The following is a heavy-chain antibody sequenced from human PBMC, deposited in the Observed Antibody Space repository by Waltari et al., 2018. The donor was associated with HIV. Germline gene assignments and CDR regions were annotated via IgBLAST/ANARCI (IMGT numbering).Heavy chain of an antibody. D-gene: IGHD3-22*01. J-gene: IGHJ4*02. V-gene: IGHV4-4*07. CDR1: GGSISSYY. CDR2: IYTSGST. Sequence: QVQLQESVPGLVKPSETLSLTCTVSGGSISSYYWSWIRQPAGKGLEWIGRIYTSGSTNHNPSLKSRVTMSVDTSKNQFSRKLSSVTAADTAVYYCARDANTYYYDSSGSDYWGQGTLVTVSS. CDR3: ARDANTYYYDSSGSDY.